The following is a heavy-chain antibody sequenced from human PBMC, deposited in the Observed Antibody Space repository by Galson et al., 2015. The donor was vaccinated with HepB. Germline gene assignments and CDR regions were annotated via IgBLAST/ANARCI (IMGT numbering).Heavy chain of an antibody. Sequence: SLRLSCAASGFTFSSYNMNWVRQAPGKGLEWVTYISTSGSTLYYADSVKGRFTISRDNAKNSLYLQMNGLRAEDTAVYYCARLGPPTNNHYYYGMDVWGQGTTVTVSS. V-gene: IGHV3-48*03. CDR1: GFTFSSYN. J-gene: IGHJ6*02. D-gene: IGHD1-14*01. CDR2: ISTSGSTL. CDR3: ARLGPPTNNHYYYGMDV.